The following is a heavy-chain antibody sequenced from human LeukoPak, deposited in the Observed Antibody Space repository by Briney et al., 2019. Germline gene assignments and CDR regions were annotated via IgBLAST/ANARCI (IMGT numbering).Heavy chain of an antibody. V-gene: IGHV3-11*04. J-gene: IGHJ6*03. CDR2: ISSSGSTI. Sequence: GGSLRLSCAASGFTFSDYYMSWIRQAPGKGLEWVSYISSSGSTIYYADSVKGRFTISRDNAKNSLYLQMNSLRAEDTAVYYCARDGDCSSTSCYYYYYMDVWGKGTTVTVSS. CDR3: ARDGDCSSTSCYYYYYMDV. CDR1: GFTFSDYY. D-gene: IGHD2-2*01.